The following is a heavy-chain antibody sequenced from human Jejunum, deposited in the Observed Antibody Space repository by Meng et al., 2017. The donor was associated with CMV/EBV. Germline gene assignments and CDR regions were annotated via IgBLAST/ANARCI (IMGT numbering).Heavy chain of an antibody. D-gene: IGHD3-22*01. Sequence: QGNLQESGPGLLRPSGTLSLTCRVSGGSLTNYYWNWIRQTAGKGLEWIGRIYTNGRAIYHPSLVSRVTISEDTSKNQFSLRLTSVTAADTAVYYCARSGYYYDTTGYSPFDYWGQGALVTVSS. CDR3: ARSGYYYDTTGYSPFDY. V-gene: IGHV4-4*07. CDR2: IYTNGRA. CDR1: GGSLTNYY. J-gene: IGHJ4*02.